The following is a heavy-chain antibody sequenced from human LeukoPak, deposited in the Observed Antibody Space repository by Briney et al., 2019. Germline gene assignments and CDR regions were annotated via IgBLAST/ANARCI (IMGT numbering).Heavy chain of an antibody. D-gene: IGHD3-10*01. Sequence: PSETLSLTCTVSGGSISNSRNYWAWIRQPPGRGLEWIGTIHYSGSTYYNASLKSRLIISIDTSKSQFSLTLSSVTAADTAVYYCARGLTMVRGVTVGYWGQGTLVTVSS. CDR3: ARGLTMVRGVTVGY. V-gene: IGHV4-39*07. CDR2: IHYSGST. CDR1: GGSISNSRNY. J-gene: IGHJ4*02.